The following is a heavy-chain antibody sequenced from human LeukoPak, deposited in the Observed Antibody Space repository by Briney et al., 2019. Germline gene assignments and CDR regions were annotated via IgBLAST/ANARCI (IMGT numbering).Heavy chain of an antibody. CDR3: ARGARGIAARPRSWFDP. V-gene: IGHV4-4*07. J-gene: IGHJ5*02. Sequence: SETLSLTCTVSGGSISSYYWSWIRQPAGKGLEWIGRIYTSGSTNYNPSLKSRVTISVDTSKNQFSLKLSSVTAADTAVYYCARGARGIAARPRSWFDPWGQGTLVTVSS. CDR1: GGSISSYY. D-gene: IGHD6-6*01. CDR2: IYTSGST.